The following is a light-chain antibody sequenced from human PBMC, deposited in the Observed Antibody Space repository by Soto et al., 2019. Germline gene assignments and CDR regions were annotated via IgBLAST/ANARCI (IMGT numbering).Light chain of an antibody. Sequence: QSVLTQPPSASGSPGQSVTISCTGTSSDVGGYNYVSWYQQHPGKAPKLMIYEVTKRPSGVPDRSSGSKSGNTASLTVSGLQAEDEADYYCSSHAGINNVVFGGGTKLTVL. CDR3: SSHAGINNVV. CDR1: SSDVGGYNY. CDR2: EVT. J-gene: IGLJ2*01. V-gene: IGLV2-8*01.